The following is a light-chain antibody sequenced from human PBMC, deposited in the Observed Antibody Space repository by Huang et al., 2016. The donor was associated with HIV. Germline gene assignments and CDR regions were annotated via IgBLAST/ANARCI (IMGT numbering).Light chain of an antibody. Sequence: EIVMTQSQATLSVSPGQRVTLSCRANRSVRTNLAWYQQRHGQAPRLLIDGSSTRAPGIPARFSGSGSGTDFSLTISSLQSEDFALYYCHQYNNWLLSFGGGTRV. J-gene: IGKJ4*01. CDR1: RSVRTN. CDR2: GSS. V-gene: IGKV3-15*01. CDR3: HQYNNWLLS.